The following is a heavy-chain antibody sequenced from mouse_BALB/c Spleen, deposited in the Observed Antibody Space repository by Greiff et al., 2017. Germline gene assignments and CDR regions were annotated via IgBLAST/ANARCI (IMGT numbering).Heavy chain of an antibody. CDR2: ISYSGST. D-gene: IGHD2-1*01. CDR1: GYSITSDYA. Sequence: EVKVEESGPGLVKPSQSLSLTCTVTGYSITSDYAWNWIRQFPGNKLEWMGYISYSGSTSYNPSLKSRISITRDTSKNQFFLQLNSVTTEDTATYYCARGNYIYAMDYWGQGTSVTVSS. V-gene: IGHV3-2*02. J-gene: IGHJ4*01. CDR3: ARGNYIYAMDY.